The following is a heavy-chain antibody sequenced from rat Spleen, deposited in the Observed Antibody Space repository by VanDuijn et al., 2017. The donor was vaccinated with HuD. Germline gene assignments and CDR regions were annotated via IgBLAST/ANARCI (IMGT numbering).Heavy chain of an antibody. V-gene: IGHV5-17*01. CDR2: LIYDGSRT. CDR1: GFTFSDYA. D-gene: IGHD4-3*01. J-gene: IGHJ2*01. Sequence: EVQLVESGGGLVQPGRSLKFSCAASGFTFSDYAMAWVRQAPKKGLEWVATLIYDGSRTYYRDSVKGRFTISRDNANSTLYLQRDSLRPEDTATYYCARLDRRIRGFDYWGQGVMVTVSS. CDR3: ARLDRRIRGFDY.